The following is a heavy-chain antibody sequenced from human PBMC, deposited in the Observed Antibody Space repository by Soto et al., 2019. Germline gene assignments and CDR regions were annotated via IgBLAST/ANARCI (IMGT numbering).Heavy chain of an antibody. CDR1: GFTFSSYA. CDR3: ARRSPRIGGLIGMDV. D-gene: IGHD2-15*01. J-gene: IGHJ6*02. V-gene: IGHV3-23*01. Sequence: EVQLLESGGGLVQPGGSLRLSCAASGFTFSSYAMSWVRQAPGKGLEWVSAISGSGGSTYDADSVKGRFTISRDNSKNTLYLQMNSLRAEDTAVYYCARRSPRIGGLIGMDVWGQGTTVTVSS. CDR2: ISGSGGST.